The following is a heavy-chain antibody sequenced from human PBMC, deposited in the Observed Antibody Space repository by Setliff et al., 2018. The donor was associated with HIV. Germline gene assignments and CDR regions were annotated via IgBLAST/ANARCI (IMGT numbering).Heavy chain of an antibody. CDR2: INHSGST. D-gene: IGHD1-7*01. CDR3: ARDRYTWNYGKNYMDV. CDR1: GGSFSGYY. V-gene: IGHV4-34*01. J-gene: IGHJ6*03. Sequence: SETLSLTCAVYGGSFSGYYWSWTRQPPGKGLEWIGEINHSGSTNYNPSLKSRVTISVDTSKNQFSLKLSSVTAADTAVYYCARDRYTWNYGKNYMDVWGKGTTVTVSS.